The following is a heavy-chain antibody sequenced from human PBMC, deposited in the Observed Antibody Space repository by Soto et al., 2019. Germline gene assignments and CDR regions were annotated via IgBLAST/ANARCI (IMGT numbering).Heavy chain of an antibody. V-gene: IGHV4-4*02. CDR2: IHHSGTT. Sequence: SETLSLTCIVSGGSINTDYWWSWVRQPPGKGLEWIGEIHHSGTTNYIQSLKSRVTMSLDKSNNQLSLTLSSMTAADTAVYYCARGFDYRWVYWGQGTLVTSPQ. D-gene: IGHD3-16*01. CDR3: ARGFDYRWVY. J-gene: IGHJ4*02. CDR1: GGSINTDYW.